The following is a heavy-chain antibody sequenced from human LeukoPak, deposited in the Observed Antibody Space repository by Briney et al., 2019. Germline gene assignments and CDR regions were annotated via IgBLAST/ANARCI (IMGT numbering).Heavy chain of an antibody. J-gene: IGHJ6*02. CDR2: FDPEDGET. CDR1: GYTLTDLS. Sequence: ASVKVSCKVSGYTLTDLSMHWVRQAPGKRLEWMGGFDPEDGETIYAQKFQGRVTMTEDTSTDTAYMELSSLRSEDTAVYYCATVLGAAAGTHYYYYGMDVWGQGTTVTVSS. V-gene: IGHV1-24*01. CDR3: ATVLGAAAGTHYYYYGMDV. D-gene: IGHD6-13*01.